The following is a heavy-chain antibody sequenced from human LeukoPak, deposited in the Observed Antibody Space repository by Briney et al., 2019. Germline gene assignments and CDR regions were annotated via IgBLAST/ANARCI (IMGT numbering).Heavy chain of an antibody. J-gene: IGHJ4*02. CDR1: GFSFRNYA. Sequence: GGSLRLSCAASGFSFRNYAMAWVRQAPGKGLEWVSVISDSGDTTYYADSVKGRFTISRDNSKNTLYLQMNSLRAEDTAVYYCAKDRRRTCGWYVFDYWGQGTLVTVSS. CDR2: ISDSGDTT. CDR3: AKDRRRTCGWYVFDY. D-gene: IGHD6-19*01. V-gene: IGHV3-23*01.